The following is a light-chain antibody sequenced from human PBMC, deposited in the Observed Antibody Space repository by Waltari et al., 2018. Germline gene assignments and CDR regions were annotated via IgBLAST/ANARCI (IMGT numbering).Light chain of an antibody. V-gene: IGLV2-8*01. CDR2: EVP. CDR3: SSYAGSNNLV. Sequence: QSALTQPPSASGSPGQSVTISCTGTSSDVGGYNYVSWYQQHPGKAPKLMISEVPKRPSGVPDRFSGSKSGNTASLTVSGLQAEDEADYYCSSYAGSNNLVFGGGTKLTVL. CDR1: SSDVGGYNY. J-gene: IGLJ2*01.